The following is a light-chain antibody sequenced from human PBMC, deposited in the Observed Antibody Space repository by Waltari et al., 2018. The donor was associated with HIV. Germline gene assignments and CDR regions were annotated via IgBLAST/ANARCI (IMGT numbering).Light chain of an antibody. J-gene: IGLJ2*01. V-gene: IGLV2-23*03. CDR1: SSDVGSYNL. CDR2: EGS. Sequence: QSALTQPASVSGSPGQSITISCTGTSSDVGSYNLVSWYQQHPGKAPKLMIYEGSKRRSGVSNRFCGSKSGNTAALTISGLQAEDEAYYYCCSYAGSSTFVVFGGGTKLTVL. CDR3: CSYAGSSTFVV.